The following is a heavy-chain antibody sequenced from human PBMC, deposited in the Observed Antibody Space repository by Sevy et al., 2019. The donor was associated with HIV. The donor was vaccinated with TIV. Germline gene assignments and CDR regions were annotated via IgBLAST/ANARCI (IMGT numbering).Heavy chain of an antibody. J-gene: IGHJ6*02. CDR1: GGSISRYY. CDR2: IYYSGST. D-gene: IGHD3-3*01. V-gene: IGHV4-59*01. Sequence: SETLSLTCTVSGGSISRYYWSWIRQPPGKGLEWIGYIYYSGSTNYNPSLKSRVTISVDTSKNQFSLKLSSVTASDTAVYYCARGYYDFWSGKFYYYYGMDVWGQGTTVTVSS. CDR3: ARGYYDFWSGKFYYYYGMDV.